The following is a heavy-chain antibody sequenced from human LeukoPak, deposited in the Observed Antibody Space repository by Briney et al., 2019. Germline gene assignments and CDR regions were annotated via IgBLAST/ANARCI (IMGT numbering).Heavy chain of an antibody. CDR3: ARANPPAISFFDY. CDR2: ISSSSSSI. V-gene: IGHV3-21*01. Sequence: PGGSLRLSCAASGFTFSGYSMNWVRQVPGKGLEWVSSISSSSSSIYYADSVKGRSTISRDNAKNSLYLQMNSLRAEDTAVYYCARANPPAISFFDYWGQGTLVTVSS. J-gene: IGHJ4*02. D-gene: IGHD3-9*01. CDR1: GFTFSGYS.